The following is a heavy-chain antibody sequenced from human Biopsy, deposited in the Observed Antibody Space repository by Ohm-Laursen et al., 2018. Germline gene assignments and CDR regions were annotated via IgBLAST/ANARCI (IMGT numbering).Heavy chain of an antibody. J-gene: IGHJ4*01. V-gene: IGHV2-70*04. CDR3: ARTRAHNFGALEF. D-gene: IGHD1-1*01. CDR1: GFSLSSTGMR. CDR2: IDWDDDK. Sequence: TQTLTLTCSFSGFSLSSTGMRISWVRQPPGKALECLGRIDWDDDKFYSPSLETRLSLSKDTTTNQVVLTLADVDPEDTATYYCARTRAHNFGALEFWGQGTLVTVSS.